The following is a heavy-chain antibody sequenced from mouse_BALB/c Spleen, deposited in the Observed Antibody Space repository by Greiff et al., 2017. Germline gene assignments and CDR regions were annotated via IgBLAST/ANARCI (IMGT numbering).Heavy chain of an antibody. V-gene: IGHV5-4*02. J-gene: IGHJ4*01. CDR3: ARGGDGYAMDY. CDR2: ISDGGSYT. Sequence: EVQRVESGGGLVKPGGSLKLSCAASGFTFSDYYMYWVRQTPEKRLEWVATISDGGSYTYYPDSVKGRFTISRDNAKNNLYLQMSSLKSEDTAMYYCARGGDGYAMDYWGQGTSVTVSS. D-gene: IGHD3-3*01. CDR1: GFTFSDYY.